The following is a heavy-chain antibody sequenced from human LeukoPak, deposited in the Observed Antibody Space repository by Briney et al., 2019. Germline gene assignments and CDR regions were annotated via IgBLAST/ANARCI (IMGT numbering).Heavy chain of an antibody. CDR2: IYYSGST. CDR3: ARHIPDPSRALDY. J-gene: IGHJ4*02. CDR1: GGSISSYY. D-gene: IGHD2-21*01. Sequence: SETLSLTCTVSGGSISSYYWSWIRQPPGKGLEWIGYIYYSGSTNYNPSLKSRVTISVDTSKNQFSLKPSSVTAADTAVYYCARHIPDPSRALDYWGQGTLVTVSS. V-gene: IGHV4-59*08.